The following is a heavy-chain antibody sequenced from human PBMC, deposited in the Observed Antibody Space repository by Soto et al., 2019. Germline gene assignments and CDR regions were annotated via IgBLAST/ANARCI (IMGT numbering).Heavy chain of an antibody. CDR3: ARVRGYYD. D-gene: IGHD5-18*01. CDR1: GFTFSDHA. Sequence: GGSLRLSCSASGFTFSDHAMHWVRQAPGKGREYVTAISGNGFSTFYADSVKGRFIIYRDNANNTVYLQMGSLRVEDMGVYYCARVRGYYDWGQGTTVTVSS. J-gene: IGHJ6*02. CDR2: ISGNGFST. V-gene: IGHV3-64*02.